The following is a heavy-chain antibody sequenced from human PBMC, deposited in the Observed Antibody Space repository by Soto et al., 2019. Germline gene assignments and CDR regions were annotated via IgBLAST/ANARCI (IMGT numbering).Heavy chain of an antibody. CDR2: ISGSGGST. Sequence: GALRLTCAASGFTFSSYAMSWVRQAPGKGLEWVSAISGSGGSTYYADSVKGRFTISRDNSKNTLYLQMNSLRAEDTAVYYCAKETSGFGVVMYYYYYGMDVWGQGTTVTVSS. CDR3: AKETSGFGVVMYYYYYGMDV. D-gene: IGHD3-3*01. J-gene: IGHJ6*02. V-gene: IGHV3-23*01. CDR1: GFTFSSYA.